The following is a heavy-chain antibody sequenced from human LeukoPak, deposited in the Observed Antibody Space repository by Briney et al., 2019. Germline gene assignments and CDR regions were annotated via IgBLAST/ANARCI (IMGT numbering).Heavy chain of an antibody. V-gene: IGHV4-39*01. CDR2: IYYSGST. Sequence: SETLSLTCTVSGDSISSYYWGWIRQPPGKGLEWIGSIYYSGSTYYNPSLKSRVTISVDTSKNQFSLKLSSVTAADTAVYYCATPGYCSSTSCYGSGDFDYWGQGTLVTVSS. CDR1: GDSISSYY. CDR3: ATPGYCSSTSCYGSGDFDY. D-gene: IGHD2-2*01. J-gene: IGHJ4*02.